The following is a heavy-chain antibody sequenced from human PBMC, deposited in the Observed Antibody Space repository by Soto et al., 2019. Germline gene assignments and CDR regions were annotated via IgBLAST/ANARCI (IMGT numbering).Heavy chain of an antibody. D-gene: IGHD2-21*01. J-gene: IGHJ6*02. CDR2: IYYSGST. CDR1: GGSISSYY. V-gene: IGHV4-59*01. Sequence: TSETLSLTCTVSGGSISSYYWSWIRQPPGKGLEWIGYIYYSGSTNYNPSLKSRVTISVDTSKNQFSLKLSSVTAADTAVYFCMKAKESGEFLGMSVWGPGNTVTVSS. CDR3: MKAKESGEFLGMSV.